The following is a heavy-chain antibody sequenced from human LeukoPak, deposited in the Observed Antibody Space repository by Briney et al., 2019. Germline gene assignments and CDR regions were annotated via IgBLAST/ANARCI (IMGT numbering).Heavy chain of an antibody. CDR2: IIPIFGIA. V-gene: IGHV1-69*04. J-gene: IGHJ6*02. D-gene: IGHD3-10*01. CDR1: GGTFSSYA. Sequence: GASVKVSCKASGGTFSSYAISWVRQAPGQGLEWMGRIIPIFGIANYAQKFQGRVTITADKSTSTAYMELSSLRSEDTAVYYWERDFFTEGTGGYYYYGMDVWGQGTTVTVSS. CDR3: ERDFFTEGTGGYYYYGMDV.